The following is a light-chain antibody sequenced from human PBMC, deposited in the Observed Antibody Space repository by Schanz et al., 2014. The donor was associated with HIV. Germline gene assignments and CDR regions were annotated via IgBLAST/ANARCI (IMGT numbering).Light chain of an antibody. V-gene: IGKV1-39*01. Sequence: DIQMTQSPASLSASLGARVTITCRASENINTYVNWYQHKPGKAPNLLMYDGSTPQSGVPSRFSGRGSGTDFTLTITSVQPEDFATYYCQQAYDPPFTFGGGTKV. CDR3: QQAYDPPFT. J-gene: IGKJ4*01. CDR2: DGS. CDR1: ENINTY.